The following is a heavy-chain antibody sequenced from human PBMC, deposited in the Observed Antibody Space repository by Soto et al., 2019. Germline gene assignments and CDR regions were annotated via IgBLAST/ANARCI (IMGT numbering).Heavy chain of an antibody. D-gene: IGHD5-12*01. J-gene: IGHJ4*02. CDR1: GFTFSSYS. Sequence: LRLSCAASGFTFSSYSMNWVRQAPGKGLEWVSSISSSSSYIYYADSVKGRFTISRDNAKNSLYLQMNSLRAEDTAVYYCARGDGYNLFYFDYWGQGTLVTVSS. CDR3: ARGDGYNLFYFDY. V-gene: IGHV3-21*01. CDR2: ISSSSSYI.